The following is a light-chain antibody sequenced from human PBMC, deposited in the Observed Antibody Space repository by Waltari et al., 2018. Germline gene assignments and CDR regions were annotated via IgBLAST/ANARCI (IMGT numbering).Light chain of an antibody. CDR1: QTIKSSH. V-gene: IGKV3-20*01. CDR2: GAS. J-gene: IGKJ2*01. CDR3: QQYGSSLYT. Sequence: ESVLTQSPGTLSLSPGERVTLSCRASQTIKSSHLAWYQQKAGQAPRLLIYGASSRATGIPDRFSGGGSGTDFTLTINRLQPEDFAVYHCQQYGSSLYTFGQGTKLAIK.